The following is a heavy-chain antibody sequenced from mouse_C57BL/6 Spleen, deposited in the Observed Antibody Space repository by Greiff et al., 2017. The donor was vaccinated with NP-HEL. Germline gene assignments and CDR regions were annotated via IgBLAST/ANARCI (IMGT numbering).Heavy chain of an antibody. Sequence: EVKLMESGAELVKPGASVKLSCTASGFNIKDYYMHWVKQRTEQGLEWIGRIDPEDGETKYAPIFPGKATITADTSSNTAYLQLNSLTSEDTAVYYCANYYYGSPAWFAYWGQGTLVTVSA. CDR3: ANYYYGSPAWFAY. D-gene: IGHD1-1*01. CDR1: GFNIKDYY. V-gene: IGHV14-2*01. J-gene: IGHJ3*01. CDR2: IDPEDGET.